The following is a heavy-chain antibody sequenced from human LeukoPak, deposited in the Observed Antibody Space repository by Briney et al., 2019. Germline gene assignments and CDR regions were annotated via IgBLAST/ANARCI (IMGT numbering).Heavy chain of an antibody. Sequence: KAGGSLRLSCEASGFMLSVYYMSWFRLAPGKGLEWIGYISPTVSYTTYADSVRGRFTISRDNAKNLLFLQMNDLTTDDTAVYYCARKLGGAQCGGDCFFAHWGQGTRVAVSS. CDR1: GFMLSVYY. CDR3: ARKLGGAQCGGDCFFAH. V-gene: IGHV3-11*03. J-gene: IGHJ4*02. D-gene: IGHD2-21*02. CDR2: ISPTVSYT.